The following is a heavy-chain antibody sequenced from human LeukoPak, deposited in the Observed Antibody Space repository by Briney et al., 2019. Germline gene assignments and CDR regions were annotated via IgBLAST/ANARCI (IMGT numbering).Heavy chain of an antibody. CDR3: ARSNDYVFDY. CDR2: IYPSDSDT. CDR1: GYNFAAYW. D-gene: IGHD4-17*01. V-gene: IGHV5-51*01. Sequence: GESLKISCKASGYNFAAYWIGWVRQMPGKGLEWMGVIYPSDSDTRYSPSFQGQVTISADMSISTAYLQWRSLKALDSAMYYCARSNDYVFDYWGQGTLVTVSS. J-gene: IGHJ4*02.